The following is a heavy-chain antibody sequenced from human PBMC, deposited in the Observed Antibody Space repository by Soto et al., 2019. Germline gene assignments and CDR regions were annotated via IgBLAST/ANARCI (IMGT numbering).Heavy chain of an antibody. D-gene: IGHD3-22*01. CDR1: GFTFSYYY. CDR3: ARDPDDSSGYYSGYFDY. J-gene: IGHJ4*02. CDR2: ISSSSSYT. V-gene: IGHV3-11*06. Sequence: GGSLRLSCAASGFTFSYYYMSWIRQAPGKGLEWVSYISSSSSYTNYADSVKGRFTVSRDNAKNSLYLQMNSLRAEDTAVYYCARDPDDSSGYYSGYFDYWGQGTLVTVSS.